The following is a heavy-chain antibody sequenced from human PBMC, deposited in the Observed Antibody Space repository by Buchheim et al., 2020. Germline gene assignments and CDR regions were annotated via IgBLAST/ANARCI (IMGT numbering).Heavy chain of an antibody. J-gene: IGHJ1*01. V-gene: IGHV2-70*15. CDR3: ARIGDCSGGSSPAYFQH. CDR2: IDWDDDK. CDR1: GFSLSTSGMC. D-gene: IGHD2-15*01. Sequence: QVTLRESGPALVKPTQTLTLTCTFSGFSLSTSGMCVSWIRQPPGKALEWLARIDWDDDKYYSTSLKTRLTISKDTSKNPVVLTMTNMDPVDTATYYCARIGDCSGGSSPAYFQHWGQGTL.